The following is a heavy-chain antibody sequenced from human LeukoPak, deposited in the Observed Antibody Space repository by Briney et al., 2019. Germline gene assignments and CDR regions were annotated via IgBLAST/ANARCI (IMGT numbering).Heavy chain of an antibody. V-gene: IGHV1-18*01. CDR1: GYTFTSYG. Sequence: GASVKVSCKASGYTFTSYGISWVRQAPGQGLEWMGWINTYNGNTNYAQKVQGRVTMTTDTSTSTGYMELRNLRSDDTAVYYCARLAVGSSWFHDYWGQGTLVTVSS. CDR3: ARLAVGSSWFHDY. D-gene: IGHD6-13*01. J-gene: IGHJ4*02. CDR2: INTYNGNT.